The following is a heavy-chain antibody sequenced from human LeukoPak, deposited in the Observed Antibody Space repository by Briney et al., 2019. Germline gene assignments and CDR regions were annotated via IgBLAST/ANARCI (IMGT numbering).Heavy chain of an antibody. CDR1: GFSFSSYS. J-gene: IGHJ4*02. D-gene: IGHD4-17*01. V-gene: IGHV3-30-3*01. Sequence: GGSLRLSCAASGFSFSSYSIHWVRQAPGKGLEWVAVISYDGSNKYYADSVKGRFTISRDNSKNTLYLQMNSLRAEDTAVYYCARDHENYGDLDYWGQGTLVTVSS. CDR3: ARDHENYGDLDY. CDR2: ISYDGSNK.